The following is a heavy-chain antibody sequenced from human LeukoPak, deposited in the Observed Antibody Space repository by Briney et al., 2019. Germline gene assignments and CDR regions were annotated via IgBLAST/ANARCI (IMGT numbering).Heavy chain of an antibody. CDR1: GDSVSSNSAA. D-gene: IGHD3-16*01. J-gene: IGHJ4*02. CDR3: AADIWGLGGPADY. CDR2: TYFRSKWYN. Sequence: SQTLSPTCAISGDSVSSNSAAWHWIRQSPSRGLEWLGRTYFRSKWYNDYAVSVKSRITINSDTSKNQFSLQLNSVTPEDTAVYYCAADIWGLGGPADYWGQGTLVTVSS. V-gene: IGHV6-1*01.